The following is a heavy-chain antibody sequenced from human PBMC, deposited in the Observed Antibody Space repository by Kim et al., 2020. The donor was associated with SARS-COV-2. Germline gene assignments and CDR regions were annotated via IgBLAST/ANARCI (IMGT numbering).Heavy chain of an antibody. D-gene: IGHD1-26*01. J-gene: IGHJ6*02. V-gene: IGHV3-21*01. Sequence: YAKSGKGRTTISTDNAKNSLYMQMNSLGAEDTAVYYCARASVGAMGGMDVWGQGTTVTVSS. CDR3: ARASVGAMGGMDV.